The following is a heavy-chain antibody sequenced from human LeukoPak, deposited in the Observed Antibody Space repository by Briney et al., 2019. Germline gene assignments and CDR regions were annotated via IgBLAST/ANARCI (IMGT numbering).Heavy chain of an antibody. V-gene: IGHV3-74*01. CDR1: GFTFSRYW. J-gene: IGHJ1*01. D-gene: IGHD3-22*01. CDR3: ARAPSEIGGYYPEYFRH. CDR2: IKSDGST. Sequence: GGSLRLPCAASGFTFSRYWMHWVRQAPGKGLVWVSRIKSDGSTRYADSVKGRFTISRDNARNTVSLQMNSLRAEDTGVYYCARAPSEIGGYYPEYFRHWGQGTLVTVSP.